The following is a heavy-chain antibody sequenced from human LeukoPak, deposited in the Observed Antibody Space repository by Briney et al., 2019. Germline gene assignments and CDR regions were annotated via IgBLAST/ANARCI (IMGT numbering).Heavy chain of an antibody. V-gene: IGHV3-23*01. CDR1: GFTFTSYA. CDR2: ISGSAGST. J-gene: IGHJ4*02. D-gene: IGHD5-12*01. Sequence: GGSLRLSCAASGFTFTSYAMSWVRQAPGKGREWVSAISGSAGSTYYADSVKGRFTISRDNSKNTLSLQMNSLRVEDTAVYYCAKGKSGYSGHTIFSYWGQGTLVTVSS. CDR3: AKGKSGYSGHTIFSY.